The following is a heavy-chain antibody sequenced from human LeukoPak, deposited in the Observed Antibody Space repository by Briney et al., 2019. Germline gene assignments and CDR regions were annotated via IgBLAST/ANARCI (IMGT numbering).Heavy chain of an antibody. D-gene: IGHD2-2*01. CDR2: ISSSSSYI. V-gene: IGHV3-21*01. CDR3: ARGYCSSTSCLGTSDY. Sequence: KPGESLRLSCAASGFTFSSYSMNSVRQSPGKGLEWVSSISSSSSYIYYADSVKGRFTISRDNAKNSLYLQMNSLRAEDTAVYYCARGYCSSTSCLGTSDYWGQGNLVTVSS. J-gene: IGHJ4*02. CDR1: GFTFSSYS.